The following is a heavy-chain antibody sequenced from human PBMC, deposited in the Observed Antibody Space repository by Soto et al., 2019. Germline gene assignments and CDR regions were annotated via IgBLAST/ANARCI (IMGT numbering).Heavy chain of an antibody. Sequence: ASVKVSCKASGYTFTSYGISWVRQAPGQGLEWMGWISAFNGTTNYAQKLQGRVTITADESTSTAYMELSSLRSEDTAVYYCATRSPIYCSGGSCPRDYYYYGMDVWGQGTTVTVSS. J-gene: IGHJ6*02. CDR1: GYTFTSYG. V-gene: IGHV1-18*01. CDR2: ISAFNGTT. CDR3: ATRSPIYCSGGSCPRDYYYYGMDV. D-gene: IGHD2-15*01.